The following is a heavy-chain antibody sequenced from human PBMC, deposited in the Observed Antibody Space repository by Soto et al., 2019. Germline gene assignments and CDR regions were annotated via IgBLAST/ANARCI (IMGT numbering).Heavy chain of an antibody. J-gene: IGHJ5*02. D-gene: IGHD3-10*01. CDR3: ASMFRKRVGAVGYNWFDP. V-gene: IGHV3-21*01. Sequence: GGSLRLSCAASGFTFSSYSMNWVRQAPGKGLEWVSSISSSSSYIYYADSVKGRFTISRDNAKNSLYLQMNSLRAEDTAVYYCASMFRKRVGAVGYNWFDPWGQGKLVNVSS. CDR1: GFTFSSYS. CDR2: ISSSSSYI.